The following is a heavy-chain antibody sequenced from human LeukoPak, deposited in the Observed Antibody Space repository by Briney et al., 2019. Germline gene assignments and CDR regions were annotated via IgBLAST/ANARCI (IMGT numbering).Heavy chain of an antibody. CDR2: IYYSGST. D-gene: IGHD2-15*01. CDR1: GFTVSAHY. J-gene: IGHJ4*02. Sequence: GSLRLSCAVSGFTVSAHYMSWVRQPPGKGLEWIGSIYYSGSTYYNPSLKSRVTISVDTSKNQFSLKLSSVTAADTAVYYCAREAEEYCSGGSCYPIKYWGQGTLVTVSS. V-gene: IGHV4-38-2*01. CDR3: AREAEEYCSGGSCYPIKY.